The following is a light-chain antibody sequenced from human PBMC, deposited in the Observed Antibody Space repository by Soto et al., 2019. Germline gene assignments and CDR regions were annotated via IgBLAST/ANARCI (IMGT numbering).Light chain of an antibody. CDR1: SSDVGGYNY. J-gene: IGLJ2*01. CDR3: CSYTGGDTVV. CDR2: EVT. V-gene: IGLV2-8*01. Sequence: QSALTQPASVSGSPGQSITISCTGSSSDVGGYNYVSWYQQHPGKAPKLMLDEVTKLPSGVPDRFFGSKSGSTASLTGSGLQAEDEAVHYCCSYTGGDTVVFGGGTQLTVL.